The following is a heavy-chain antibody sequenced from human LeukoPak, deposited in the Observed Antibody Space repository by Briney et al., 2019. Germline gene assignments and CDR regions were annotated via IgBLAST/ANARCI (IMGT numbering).Heavy chain of an antibody. Sequence: ASVKVSCKASGYTFTSYGISWVRQAPGQRLEWMGWISAYNGNTNYAQKLQGRVTMTTDTSTSTAYMELRSLRSDDTAVYYCARGLGILGATTGLFDYWGQGTLVTVSS. D-gene: IGHD1-26*01. CDR3: ARGLGILGATTGLFDY. CDR1: GYTFTSYG. V-gene: IGHV1-18*01. CDR2: ISAYNGNT. J-gene: IGHJ4*02.